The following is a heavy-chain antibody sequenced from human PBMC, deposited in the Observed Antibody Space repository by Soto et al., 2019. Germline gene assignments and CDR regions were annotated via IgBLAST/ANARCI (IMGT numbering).Heavy chain of an antibody. CDR1: GFTFSSYA. V-gene: IGHV3-23*01. J-gene: IGHJ4*02. Sequence: GGSLRLSCAASGFTFSSYAMSRVRQAPGKGREWVSAISGSGGSTYYADSVKGRFTISRDNSKNTLYLQMNSLRAEDTAVYYCARLPPSDDYGDYLDYWGQGTLVTVSS. CDR3: ARLPPSDDYGDYLDY. D-gene: IGHD4-17*01. CDR2: ISGSGGST.